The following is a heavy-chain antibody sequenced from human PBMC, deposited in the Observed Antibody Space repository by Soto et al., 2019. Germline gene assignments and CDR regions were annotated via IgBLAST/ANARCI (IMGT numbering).Heavy chain of an antibody. Sequence: PSETLSRTCAVSGGSISSGDYYWSWIRQPPGKGLEWIGYIYYSGSTYYNPSLKSRVTISVDTSKNQFSLKLSSVTAADTAGYYCARVGGFGATTIDYWGQGTLVTVSS. D-gene: IGHD3-10*01. CDR1: GGSISSGDYY. J-gene: IGHJ4*02. V-gene: IGHV4-30-4*01. CDR2: IYYSGST. CDR3: ARVGGFGATTIDY.